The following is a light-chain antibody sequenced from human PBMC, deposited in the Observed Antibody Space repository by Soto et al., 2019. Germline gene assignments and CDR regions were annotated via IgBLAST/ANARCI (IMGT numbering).Light chain of an antibody. V-gene: IGLV2-11*01. CDR2: DVS. Sequence: QSVLTQPRSVSGSPGQSVTIPCTGTSSDVGGYNFVSWYQQHPGKAPNVMIYDVSKRPSGVPDRFSGSKSGNTASLTISGLQAEDEADYYCCSYAGTYTNGVFGGGTQLTVL. J-gene: IGLJ3*02. CDR3: CSYAGTYTNGV. CDR1: SSDVGGYNF.